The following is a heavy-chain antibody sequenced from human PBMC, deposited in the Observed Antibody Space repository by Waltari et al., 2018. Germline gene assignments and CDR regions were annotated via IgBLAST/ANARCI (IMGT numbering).Heavy chain of an antibody. CDR2: IYYRGST. Sequence: QVQLQESGPGLVKPSQTLSLTCTVSGGSISSGDYYWSWIRQPPGKGLEWIGYIYYRGSTYYNPSLKSRVTISVDTSKNQFSLKLSSVTAADTAVYYCARDRGDCGGDCYRAPYWYFDLWGRGTLVTVSS. CDR1: GGSISSGDYY. CDR3: ARDRGDCGGDCYRAPYWYFDL. J-gene: IGHJ2*01. V-gene: IGHV4-30-4*08. D-gene: IGHD2-21*01.